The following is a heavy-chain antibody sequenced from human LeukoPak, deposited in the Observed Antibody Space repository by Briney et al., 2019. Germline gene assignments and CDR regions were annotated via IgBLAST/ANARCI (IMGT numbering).Heavy chain of an antibody. Sequence: GGSLRLSCAASGFTFSNYAMTWVRQAPGKGLEWVSGISGSSSNIQYADSVKGRFTISRDNAKNSLYLQMNSLRAEDTAVYYCGRCIAGSPIVNDCWGQGTLVTVSS. CDR3: GRCIAGSPIVNDC. CDR1: GFTFSNYA. D-gene: IGHD1-20*01. CDR2: ISGSSSNI. V-gene: IGHV3-21*06. J-gene: IGHJ4*02.